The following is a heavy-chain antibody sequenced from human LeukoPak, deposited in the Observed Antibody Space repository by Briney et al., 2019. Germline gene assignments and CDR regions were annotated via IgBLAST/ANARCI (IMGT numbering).Heavy chain of an antibody. CDR2: ISGIGGST. CDR1: RFTFSGYA. CDR3: AKSRTCSSSTCYAEIDY. D-gene: IGHD2-2*01. J-gene: IGHJ4*02. Sequence: GGSLRLSCAPSRFTFSGYAMSWVRQAPGQGREWVSVISGIGGSTIYADSVKGRFTISRDNSKNTLYLQMNSLRAEDTAVYYCAKSRTCSSSTCYAEIDYWGQGTLVTVSS. V-gene: IGHV3-23*01.